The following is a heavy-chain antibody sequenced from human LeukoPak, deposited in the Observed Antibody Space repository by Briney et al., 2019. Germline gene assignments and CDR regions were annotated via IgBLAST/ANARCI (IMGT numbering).Heavy chain of an antibody. V-gene: IGHV4-30-2*01. CDR3: ASSMVRGVINWFDP. J-gene: IGHJ5*02. Sequence: SSETLSLTCTVSGGSISSGGYSWSWIRQPPGKGLEWIGYIYHSGSAYYNPSLKSRVTISVDRSKNQFSLKLSSVTAADTAVYYCASSMVRGVINWFDPWGQGTLVTVSS. D-gene: IGHD3-10*01. CDR1: GGSISSGGYS. CDR2: IYHSGSA.